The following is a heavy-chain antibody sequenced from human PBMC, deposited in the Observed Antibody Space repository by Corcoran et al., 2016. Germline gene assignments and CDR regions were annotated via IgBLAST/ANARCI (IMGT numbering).Heavy chain of an antibody. CDR2: IRSKANNYAT. J-gene: IGHJ6*02. CDR1: GFTFSDSA. V-gene: IGHV3-73*02. Sequence: EVQLVESGGDLVQPGGSLKLSCAASGFTFSDSAIHWVRQASGKGLEWVGRIRSKANNYATMFAASVRGRFPISGDESKHTAYLQMNSLEIEDTSVYYCSRGIVGYGMDVWGQGTTVTVSS. D-gene: IGHD2-21*01. CDR3: SRGIVGYGMDV.